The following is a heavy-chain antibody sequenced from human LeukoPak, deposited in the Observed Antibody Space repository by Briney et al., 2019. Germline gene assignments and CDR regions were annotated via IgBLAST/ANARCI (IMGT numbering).Heavy chain of an antibody. CDR1: GGSFSGYY. D-gene: IGHD6-13*01. CDR3: ARGRRLLAAAGVKEFDY. Sequence: PSETLSLTCAVYGGSFSGYYWSWIRQPPGKGLEWIGEINHSGSTNYNPSLKSRVTISVDTSKYQFSLKLSSVTAADTAVYYCARGRRLLAAAGVKEFDYWGQGTLVTVSS. CDR2: INHSGST. J-gene: IGHJ4*02. V-gene: IGHV4-34*01.